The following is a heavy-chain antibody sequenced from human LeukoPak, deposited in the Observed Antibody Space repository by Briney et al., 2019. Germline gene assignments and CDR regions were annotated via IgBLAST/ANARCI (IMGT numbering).Heavy chain of an antibody. CDR3: ARLHYCSGGSCNEYYYYYGMDV. J-gene: IGHJ6*02. CDR1: GGSISSYY. D-gene: IGHD2-15*01. V-gene: IGHV4-59*08. CDR2: IYYSGST. Sequence: SETLSLTCTVSGGSISSYYWSWIRQPPGKGLEWIGYIYYSGSTNYSPSLKSRVTISVDTSKNQFSLKLSSVTAADTAVYYCARLHYCSGGSCNEYYYYYGMDVWGQGTTVTVSS.